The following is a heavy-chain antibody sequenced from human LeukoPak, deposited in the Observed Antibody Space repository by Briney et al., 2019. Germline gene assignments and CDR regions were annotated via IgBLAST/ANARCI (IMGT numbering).Heavy chain of an antibody. V-gene: IGHV4-59*08. CDR1: GGSISFY. J-gene: IGHJ6*02. D-gene: IGHD1-26*01. Sequence: SETLSLTCTVSGGSISFYWSWFRQSPGKGLEWIGQIYQSGSTDYNSSLRSRVTISRDTSKNQFSLQLTSVTAADTAVYYCARHSDRWRYAMDVWGQGTTVTVSS. CDR2: IYQSGST. CDR3: ARHSDRWRYAMDV.